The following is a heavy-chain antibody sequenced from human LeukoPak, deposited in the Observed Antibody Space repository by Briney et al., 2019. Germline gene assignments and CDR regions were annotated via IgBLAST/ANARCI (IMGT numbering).Heavy chain of an antibody. V-gene: IGHV3-30*14. CDR3: ARGLRLVAQIDY. J-gene: IGHJ4*02. CDR1: GFTFSSYA. CDR2: ISYDGSNK. D-gene: IGHD6-6*01. Sequence: GGSLRLSCAASGFTFSSYAVHWVRQAPGKGLEWVAVISYDGSNKYYADSVKGRFTISRDNSKNTLFLQMNSLRAEDTAVYYCARGLRLVAQIDYWGQGTLVTVSS.